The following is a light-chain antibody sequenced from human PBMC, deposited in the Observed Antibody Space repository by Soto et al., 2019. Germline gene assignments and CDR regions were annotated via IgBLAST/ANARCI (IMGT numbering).Light chain of an antibody. CDR2: TNT. CDR3: ASWDDSLNGPV. J-gene: IGLJ1*01. CDR1: SSNVGGNP. Sequence: QSVLTQPPSASGTPGQRVTISCSGSSSNVGGNPANWYQHVPTTAPKLLIYTNTQRPSGVPDRFSGSKSGTSASLAISGLQSEDEADYYCASWDDSLNGPVFGTGTKGTVL. V-gene: IGLV1-44*01.